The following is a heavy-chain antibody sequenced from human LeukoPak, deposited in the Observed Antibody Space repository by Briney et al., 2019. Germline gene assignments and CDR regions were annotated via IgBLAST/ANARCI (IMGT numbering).Heavy chain of an antibody. Sequence: ASVKVSCKASGGTFSSYAISWVRQAPGQGLEWMGGIIPIFGTANYAQKFQGRVTITADESTSTAYMELSSLRSDDTAVYYCARTERYFDQDWFDPWGQGTLVTVSS. D-gene: IGHD3-9*01. CDR3: ARTERYFDQDWFDP. CDR2: IIPIFGTA. CDR1: GGTFSSYA. J-gene: IGHJ5*02. V-gene: IGHV1-69*13.